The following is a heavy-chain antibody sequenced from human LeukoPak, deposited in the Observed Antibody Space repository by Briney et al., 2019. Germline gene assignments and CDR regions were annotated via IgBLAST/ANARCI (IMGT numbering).Heavy chain of an antibody. Sequence: SETLSLTCTVSGGSISSSSYYWGWLRQPPGKGLEWIGSIYYSGSTYYNPSLKSRVTISVDTSKNQFSLKLSSVTAADTAVYYCASGRTLYYYDSSGYSGWGQGTLVTVSS. V-gene: IGHV4-39*07. CDR1: GGSISSSSYY. CDR3: ASGRTLYYYDSSGYSG. D-gene: IGHD3-22*01. J-gene: IGHJ4*02. CDR2: IYYSGST.